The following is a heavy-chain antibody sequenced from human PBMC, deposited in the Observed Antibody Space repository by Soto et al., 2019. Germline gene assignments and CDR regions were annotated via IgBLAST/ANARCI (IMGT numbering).Heavy chain of an antibody. CDR1: GFTFSSYW. V-gene: IGHV3-74*01. D-gene: IGHD5-12*01. CDR3: ARDQSVDVPTTFIDP. Sequence: EVQLVESGGGLVQPGGSLRLSCAASGFTFSSYWMHWVRQVPGKGPVWFSRISDDGSNTKYTDSVKGRFTNSRDNAKNTMYLQMTSLRADDTAVYYCARDQSVDVPTTFIDPWGQGTLVTVSS. J-gene: IGHJ5*02. CDR2: ISDDGSNT.